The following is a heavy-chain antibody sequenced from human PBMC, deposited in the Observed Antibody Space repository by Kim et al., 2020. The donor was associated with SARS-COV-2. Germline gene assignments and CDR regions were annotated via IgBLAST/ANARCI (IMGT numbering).Heavy chain of an antibody. CDR1: GFTFSSYG. CDR2: ISYDGSNK. D-gene: IGHD3-22*01. J-gene: IGHJ3*02. Sequence: LSLTCAASGFTFSSYGMHWVRQAPGKGLEWVAVISYDGSNKYYADSVKGRFTISRDNSKNTLYLQMNSLRAEDTAVYYCAKGQVRYYYDSSAEAAFDIWGQGTMVTVSS. V-gene: IGHV3-30*18. CDR3: AKGQVRYYYDSSAEAAFDI.